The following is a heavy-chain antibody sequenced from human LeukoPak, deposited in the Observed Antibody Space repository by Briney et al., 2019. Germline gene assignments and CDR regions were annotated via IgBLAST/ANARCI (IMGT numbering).Heavy chain of an antibody. CDR1: GVDFTNYW. D-gene: IGHD2-21*02. CDR3: ARRTAMGPLHF. CDR2: VHPGDSDV. V-gene: IGHV5-51*01. Sequence: GEALKISCMGSGVDFTNYWIAWVRQMPGKGLECMGFVHPGDSDVIYNPSFQGQVTFSVDKSISTAYLQWTSLEASDTAMYYCARRTAMGPLHFWGQGTLVTVSS. J-gene: IGHJ4*02.